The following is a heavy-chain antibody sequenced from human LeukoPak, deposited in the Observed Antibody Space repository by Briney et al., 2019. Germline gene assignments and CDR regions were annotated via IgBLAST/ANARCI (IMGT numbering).Heavy chain of an antibody. D-gene: IGHD2-15*01. CDR1: GFTFSSYA. CDR2: ITGSGGGT. J-gene: IGHJ4*02. CDR3: AKGLKGCSGAGCYYFFDF. Sequence: GGSLRLSCAASGFTFSSYAMSWVRQAPGKGLEWVSSITGSGGGTYYADSVKGRFTISRDNSKNTLDLQMNSLRAEDTAVYYCAKGLKGCSGAGCYYFFDFWGQGTLVTVSS. V-gene: IGHV3-23*01.